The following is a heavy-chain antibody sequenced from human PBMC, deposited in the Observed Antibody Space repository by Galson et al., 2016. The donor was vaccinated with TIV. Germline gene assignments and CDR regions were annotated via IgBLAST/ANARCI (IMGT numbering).Heavy chain of an antibody. CDR3: ARDRRYCGNDCYLYYYYGMDV. CDR2: ISGGGDT. Sequence: SLRLSCAASGLTVSDNYLTWVRQAPGKGLEWVSIISGGGDTYHADSVKGRFTISRDNAKNTLYLQMNSLRAEDTAGYFCARDRRYCGNDCYLYYYYGMDVWGQATTVTVSS. V-gene: IGHV3-66*02. CDR1: GLTVSDNY. J-gene: IGHJ6*02. D-gene: IGHD2-21*02.